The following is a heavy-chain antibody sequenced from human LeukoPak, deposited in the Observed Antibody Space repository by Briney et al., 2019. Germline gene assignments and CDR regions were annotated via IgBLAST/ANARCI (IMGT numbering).Heavy chain of an antibody. D-gene: IGHD4-23*01. CDR2: ISGYNGNT. CDR3: ARGEYGRNPDY. Sequence: GTSVKVSCNASGYTFTNYGINWVRQAPGQGFEWMGWISGYNGNTNYAQKLQGRVTMTTDTSTTTAYMELRSLRSDDTAMYYCARGEYGRNPDYWGQGTLVTVSS. V-gene: IGHV1-18*01. CDR1: GYTFTNYG. J-gene: IGHJ4*02.